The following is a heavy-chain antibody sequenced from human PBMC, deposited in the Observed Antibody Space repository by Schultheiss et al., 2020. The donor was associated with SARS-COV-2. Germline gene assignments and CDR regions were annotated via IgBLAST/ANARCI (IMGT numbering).Heavy chain of an antibody. CDR3: ARVAGSSGWYGVPYFDY. CDR1: GGSISSGDYY. CDR2: IYHSGST. D-gene: IGHD6-19*01. V-gene: IGHV4-39*07. Sequence: SETLSLTCTVSGGSISSGDYYWSWIRQPPGKGLEWIGSIYHSGSTYYNPSLKSRVTISVDTSKNQFSLKLSSVTAADTAVYYCARVAGSSGWYGVPYFDYWGQGTLVTVSS. J-gene: IGHJ4*02.